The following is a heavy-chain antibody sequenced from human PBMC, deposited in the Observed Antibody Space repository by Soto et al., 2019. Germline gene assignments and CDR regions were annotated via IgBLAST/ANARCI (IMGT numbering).Heavy chain of an antibody. CDR2: IYYSGST. V-gene: IGHV4-59*08. J-gene: IGHJ6*03. Sequence: PSETLSLTCTVSGGSISSYYWSWIRQPPGKGLEWIGYIYYSGSTNYNPSLKSRVTISVDTSKNQFSLKLSSVTAADTAVYYCATRAADYDFWSGYYPYYYYMDVWGKGTTVTVSS. CDR1: GGSISSYY. CDR3: ATRAADYDFWSGYYPYYYYMDV. D-gene: IGHD3-3*01.